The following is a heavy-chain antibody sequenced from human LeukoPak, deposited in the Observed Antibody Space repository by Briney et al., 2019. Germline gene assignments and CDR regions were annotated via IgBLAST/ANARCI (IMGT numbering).Heavy chain of an antibody. Sequence: PGGSLGLSCAASGFTFSGSAMHWVRQASGKGLEWVGRIRSRTNTYATAYAASVKGRFTISRDDSKNTAYLQMNSLKTEDTAVYYCTRGSQSDYYYGMDVWGQGTTVTVSS. J-gene: IGHJ6*02. CDR1: GFTFSGSA. CDR3: TRGSQSDYYYGMDV. V-gene: IGHV3-73*01. CDR2: IRSRTNTYAT.